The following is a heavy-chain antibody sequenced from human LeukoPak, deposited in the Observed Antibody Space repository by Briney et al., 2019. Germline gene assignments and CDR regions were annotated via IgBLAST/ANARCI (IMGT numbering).Heavy chain of an antibody. CDR1: GYTFTPYA. CDR3: ARDGIGYSYGHDY. D-gene: IGHD5-18*01. Sequence: ASVKVSCKASGYTFTPYAMHWVRQAPGQGLEWMGWISGDNGNTEYSQKLQGRVTITRDTAASTAYMELSNLRSEDTAVYYCARDGIGYSYGHDYWGQGTPVTVSS. J-gene: IGHJ4*02. V-gene: IGHV1-3*01. CDR2: ISGDNGNT.